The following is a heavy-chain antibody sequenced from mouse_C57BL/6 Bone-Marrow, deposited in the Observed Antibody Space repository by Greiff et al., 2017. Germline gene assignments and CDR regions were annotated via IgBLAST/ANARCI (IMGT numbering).Heavy chain of an antibody. D-gene: IGHD2-4*01. CDR3: TTWDDYGYYFDY. Sequence: EVQLQESGAELVRPGASVKLSCTASGFNIKDDYMHWVKQRPEQGLEWIGWIDPENGDTEYASKFQGKATITADTSSNTAYLQLSSLTSEDTAVYYCTTWDDYGYYFDYWGQGTTLTVSS. J-gene: IGHJ2*01. V-gene: IGHV14-4*01. CDR1: GFNIKDDY. CDR2: IDPENGDT.